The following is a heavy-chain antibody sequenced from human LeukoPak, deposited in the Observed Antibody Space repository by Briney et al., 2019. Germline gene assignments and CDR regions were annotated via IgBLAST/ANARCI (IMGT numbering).Heavy chain of an antibody. D-gene: IGHD3-3*01. CDR3: ARGDFWSGAPTD. CDR2: IYYTGRA. J-gene: IGHJ4*02. V-gene: IGHV4-59*01. Sequence: PSETLSLTCTVSGVSISRYYWSWIRQPPGTGLEWIGYIYYTGRADYNPSLKSRVSMSVDTSKNQFSLRVNSMTAADTAVYYCARGDFWSGAPTDWGQGTLVTVSS. CDR1: GVSISRYY.